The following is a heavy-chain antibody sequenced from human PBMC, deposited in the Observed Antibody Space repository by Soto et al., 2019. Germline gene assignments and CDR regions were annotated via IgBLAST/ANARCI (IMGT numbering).Heavy chain of an antibody. V-gene: IGHV5-51*01. CDR3: ATSTVDTANYYYYGMDV. J-gene: IGHJ6*02. CDR1: GYSFTSYW. CDR2: IYPGDSDT. Sequence: GESLKISCKGSGYSFTSYWIGWVRQMPGKGLEWVGIIYPGDSDTRYSPSFQGQVTISADKSISTAYLQWSSLKASDTAMYYCATSTVDTANYYYYGMDVWGQGTTVTVSS. D-gene: IGHD5-18*01.